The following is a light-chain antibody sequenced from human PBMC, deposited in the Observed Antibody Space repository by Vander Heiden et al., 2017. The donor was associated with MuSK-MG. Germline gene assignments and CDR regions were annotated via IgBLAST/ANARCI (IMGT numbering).Light chain of an antibody. Sequence: QSALTQPPPASGSPGQSVPLSCTGTSSDVVAYIFVSWYQQPPRKAPTLIIYEVTKRPSGVPDRFSGSKSGNTASLTVSGLQPEDEADYYCGAYAGKKVVVFGGGTKLTVL. CDR3: GAYAGKKVVV. CDR1: SSDVVAYIF. CDR2: EVT. J-gene: IGLJ2*01. V-gene: IGLV2-8*01.